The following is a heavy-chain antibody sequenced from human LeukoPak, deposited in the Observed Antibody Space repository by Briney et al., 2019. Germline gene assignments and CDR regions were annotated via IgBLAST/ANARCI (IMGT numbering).Heavy chain of an antibody. CDR3: VRHAASGGSGVDH. CDR2: ISGSGGST. Sequence: GGSLRLSCAASGFTFSSYGMSWVRQAPGKGLEWVSAISGSGGSTYYADSVKGRFTISRDNSKNTLYLQMNSLKTEDTAVYYCVRHAASGGSGVDHWGQGTLVTVSS. V-gene: IGHV3-23*01. CDR1: GFTFSSYG. D-gene: IGHD3-10*01. J-gene: IGHJ4*02.